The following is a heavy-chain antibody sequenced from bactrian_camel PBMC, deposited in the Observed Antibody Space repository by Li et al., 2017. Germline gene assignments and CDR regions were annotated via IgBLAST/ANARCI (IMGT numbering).Heavy chain of an antibody. CDR3: ALGAQSVGRLCLFAS. CDR1: GSSYATLC. Sequence: HVQLVESGGGSVQPGGSLRLSCAASGSSYATLCMGWFRQAPGKEAEGVAAIDESGTSSYFDSAKGRFTISKDNAKRTLYLQMDGVKPEDTAMYYCALGAQSVGRLCLFASWGRGTQVTVS. V-gene: IGHV3S26*01. J-gene: IGHJ6*01. D-gene: IGHD3*01. CDR2: IDESGTS.